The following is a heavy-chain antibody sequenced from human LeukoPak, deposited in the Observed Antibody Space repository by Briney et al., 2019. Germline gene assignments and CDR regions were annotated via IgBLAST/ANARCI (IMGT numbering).Heavy chain of an antibody. CDR1: GGSISSSSYY. J-gene: IGHJ4*02. V-gene: IGHV4-39*01. CDR2: IYYSGST. Sequence: SETLSLTYTVSGGSISSSSYYWGWIRQPPGKGLEWIGSIYYSGSTCYNPSLKSRVTISVDTSKNQFSLKLSSVTAADTAVYYCARHSIRDDYRFDYWGQGTLVTVSS. CDR3: ARHSIRDDYRFDY. D-gene: IGHD4/OR15-4a*01.